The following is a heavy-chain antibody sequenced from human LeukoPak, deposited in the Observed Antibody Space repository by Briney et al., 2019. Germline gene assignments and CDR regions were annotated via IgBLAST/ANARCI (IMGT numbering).Heavy chain of an antibody. CDR2: INYGGTT. J-gene: IGHJ4*02. CDR3: ARYVVYGSGKYYFDY. D-gene: IGHD3-10*01. V-gene: IGHV4-39*01. CDR1: GGSISSSSYY. Sequence: PSETLSLTCTVSGGSISSSSYYWGWIRQPPGQELEWIASINYGGTTYYNPSLKSRVTISVDTSKNQFSLRLTSVTAADTAVYLCARYVVYGSGKYYFDYWGQGSLVSVSS.